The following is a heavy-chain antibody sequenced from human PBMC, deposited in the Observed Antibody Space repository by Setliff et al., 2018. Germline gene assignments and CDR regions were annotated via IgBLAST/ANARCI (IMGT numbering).Heavy chain of an antibody. Sequence: TSETLSLTCAVCGESFSGYFWSWVRQPPGKGLDWIGRIHYSGTTYYNASLKSRVTMSVDTSKNQFSLNLSSVTAAGTAVYYCARTGTYRYFDYWGQGTLVTVSS. CDR1: GESFSGYF. CDR2: IHYSGTT. D-gene: IGHD1-26*01. CDR3: ARTGTYRYFDY. V-gene: IGHV4-34*01. J-gene: IGHJ4*02.